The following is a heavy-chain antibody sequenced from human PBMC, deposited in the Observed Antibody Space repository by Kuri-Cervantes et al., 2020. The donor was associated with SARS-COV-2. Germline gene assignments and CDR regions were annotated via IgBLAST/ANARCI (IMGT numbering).Heavy chain of an antibody. J-gene: IGHJ2*01. Sequence: GESLKISCAASGFTFSSYGMHWVRQAPGKGLEWVAVIWYGGSNKYYADSVKGRFTISRDNSKNTLYLQMNSLRAADTAVHYCAKDSPEIVVVPAAPLYFDLWGRGTLVTVSS. CDR3: AKDSPEIVVVPAAPLYFDL. V-gene: IGHV3-30*02. CDR1: GFTFSSYG. D-gene: IGHD2-2*01. CDR2: IWYGGSNK.